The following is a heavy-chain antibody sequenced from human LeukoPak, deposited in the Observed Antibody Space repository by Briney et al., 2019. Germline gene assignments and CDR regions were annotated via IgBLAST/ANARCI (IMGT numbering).Heavy chain of an antibody. CDR3: ARGRGTSGSNRDFYYYYYMDV. CDR2: MNGGNGNT. J-gene: IGHJ6*03. D-gene: IGHD2-15*01. CDR1: GYTFTSYA. V-gene: IGHV1-3*01. Sequence: GASVKVSCKASGYTFTSYAMHWVRQAPGQRLEWMGWMNGGNGNTKYSQKFQGRITLIRDTSAATAYMELSSLRHDDLAVYYCARGRGTSGSNRDFYYYYYMDVWGKGTTVTVSS.